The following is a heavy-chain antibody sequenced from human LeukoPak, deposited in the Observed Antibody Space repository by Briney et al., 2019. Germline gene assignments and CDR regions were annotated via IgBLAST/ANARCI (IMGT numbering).Heavy chain of an antibody. D-gene: IGHD3-22*01. V-gene: IGHV3-30-3*01. J-gene: IGHJ4*02. CDR2: ISYDGSNK. Sequence: GGSLRLSCAASGFTFSSYAMHWVRQAPGKGLEWVAVISYDGSNKYYADSVKGRFTISRDNSKNTLYLQMNSLRAEDTAVYYCAHSRGYYWSVGYFDYWGQGTLVTVSS. CDR3: AHSRGYYWSVGYFDY. CDR1: GFTFSSYA.